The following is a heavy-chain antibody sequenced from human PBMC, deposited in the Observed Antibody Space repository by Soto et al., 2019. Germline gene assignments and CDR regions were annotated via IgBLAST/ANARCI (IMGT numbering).Heavy chain of an antibody. J-gene: IGHJ4*02. V-gene: IGHV4-30-4*01. CDR3: ATVNYAGGYYFDY. D-gene: IGHD3-16*01. Sequence: SETLSLTCTVSGGSISSGDYYWSWIRQPPGKGLEWIGYIYYSGSTYYNPSLKSRVTISVDTSKNQFSLKLSSVTAADTAVYYCATVNYAGGYYFDYWGQGTLVTVSS. CDR1: GGSISSGDYY. CDR2: IYYSGST.